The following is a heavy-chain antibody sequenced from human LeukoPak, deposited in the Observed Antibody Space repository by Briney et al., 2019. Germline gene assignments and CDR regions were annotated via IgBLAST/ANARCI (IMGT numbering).Heavy chain of an antibody. V-gene: IGHV5-51*01. CDR3: ARHSDDSGYSYGYEYYYGMDV. CDR2: IYPGDSDT. D-gene: IGHD5-18*01. CDR1: GYSFTNYW. J-gene: IGHJ6*02. Sequence: GESLKISCTGSGYSFTNYWIGWVRQMPGKGLEWMGIIYPGDSDTRYSPSFQGHVTISADKSISTAYLQWSSLKASDTAMYYCARHSDDSGYSYGYEYYYGMDVWGQGTTVTVSS.